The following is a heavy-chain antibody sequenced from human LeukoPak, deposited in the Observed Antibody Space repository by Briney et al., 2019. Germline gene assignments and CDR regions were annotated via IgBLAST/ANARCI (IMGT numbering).Heavy chain of an antibody. CDR2: IKQDGSEK. V-gene: IGHV3-7*01. J-gene: IGHJ4*02. D-gene: IGHD6-19*01. CDR1: GFTFSSYW. CDR3: AREGGSGWLTSFFDY. Sequence: PGGSLRLSCAASGFTFSSYWVSWVRQAPGKGLESVANIKQDGSEKYYVDSVKGRFTISRDNAKNSLYLQMNSLRAEDTAVYYCAREGGSGWLTSFFDYWGQGTLVTVSS.